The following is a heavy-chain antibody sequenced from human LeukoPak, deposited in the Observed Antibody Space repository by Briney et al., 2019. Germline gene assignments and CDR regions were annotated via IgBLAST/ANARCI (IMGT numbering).Heavy chain of an antibody. CDR1: GFNSGDYH. J-gene: IGHJ4*01. Sequence: GGSLSLSCAASGFNSGDYHMNWIRQAPGKALEWVSYISSRGSAIYYADSVQGRFTVSRDTAEISWYLHMNSLRAEDTAVYYCSGRGAGPYYFEYWGQGTLVTVSS. CDR2: ISSRGSAI. D-gene: IGHD1-26*01. V-gene: IGHV3-11*01. CDR3: SGRGAGPYYFEY.